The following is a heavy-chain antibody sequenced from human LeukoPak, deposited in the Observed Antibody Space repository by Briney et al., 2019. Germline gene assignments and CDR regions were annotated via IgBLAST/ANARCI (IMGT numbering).Heavy chain of an antibody. CDR3: AREGVDSSGFRFDY. Sequence: GGSLRLSCAASGFTFDDYGMSWVRQAPGKGLEWVSGINWNGGSTGYADPVKGRFTISRDNAKNSLYLQMNSLRAEDTALYYCAREGVDSSGFRFDYWGQGTLVTVSS. D-gene: IGHD3-22*01. J-gene: IGHJ4*02. CDR2: INWNGGST. V-gene: IGHV3-20*04. CDR1: GFTFDDYG.